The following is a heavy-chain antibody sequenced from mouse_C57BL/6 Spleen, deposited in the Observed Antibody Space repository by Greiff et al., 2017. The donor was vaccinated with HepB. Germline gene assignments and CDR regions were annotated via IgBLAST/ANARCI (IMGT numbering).Heavy chain of an antibody. CDR2: ISYDGSN. V-gene: IGHV3-6*01. J-gene: IGHJ3*01. CDR1: GYSITSGYY. Sequence: DVKLQESGPGLVKPSQSLSLTCSVTGYSITSGYYWNWIRQFPGNKLEWMGYISYDGSNNYNPSLKNRISITRDTSKNQFFLKLNSVTTEDTATYYCAREPTTVVAPFAYWGQGTLVTVSA. CDR3: AREPTTVVAPFAY. D-gene: IGHD1-1*01.